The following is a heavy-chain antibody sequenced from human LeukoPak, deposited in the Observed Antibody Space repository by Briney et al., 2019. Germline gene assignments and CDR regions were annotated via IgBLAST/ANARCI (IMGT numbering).Heavy chain of an antibody. Sequence: ASVKVSCKASGGTFSSYAISWVRQAPGQGLEWMGGIIPIFGTANYAQKFQGRVTITADESTSTAYMELSSLRSEDTAVYYCATEVSRWEPYYFDYWGQGTLVTVSS. J-gene: IGHJ4*02. D-gene: IGHD1-26*01. CDR1: GGTFSSYA. V-gene: IGHV1-69*13. CDR3: ATEVSRWEPYYFDY. CDR2: IIPIFGTA.